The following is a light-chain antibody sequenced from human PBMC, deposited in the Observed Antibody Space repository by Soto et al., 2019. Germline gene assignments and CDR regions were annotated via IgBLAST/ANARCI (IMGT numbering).Light chain of an antibody. CDR2: GVS. CDR3: QQYGSSPYT. V-gene: IGKV3-20*01. CDR1: QSISSSY. Sequence: EIVLTQSPGTLSLSPGERATLSCRASQSISSSYLAWHQQKPGQAPRLLIYGVSSRATGIPDRFSGSGSGTDFTLTISRLEPEEFAVYYCQQYGSSPYTFGQGTKLEIK. J-gene: IGKJ2*01.